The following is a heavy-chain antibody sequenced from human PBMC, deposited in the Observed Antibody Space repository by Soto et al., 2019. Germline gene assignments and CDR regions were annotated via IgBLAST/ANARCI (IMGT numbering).Heavy chain of an antibody. CDR1: GFTFSSYG. J-gene: IGHJ4*02. CDR3: ARDNGYSYGYPLFSLDY. CDR2: IWYDGSNK. Sequence: GGSLRLSCAASGFTFSSYGMHWVRPAPGKGLEWVAVIWYDGSNKYYADSVTGRFTISRDNSKNTLYLQMNSLRAEDTSVYYCARDNGYSYGYPLFSLDYWGQGALVTVSS. D-gene: IGHD5-18*01. V-gene: IGHV3-33*01.